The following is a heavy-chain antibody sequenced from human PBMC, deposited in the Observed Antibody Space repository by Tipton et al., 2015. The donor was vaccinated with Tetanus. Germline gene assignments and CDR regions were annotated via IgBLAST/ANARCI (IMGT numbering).Heavy chain of an antibody. D-gene: IGHD4-17*01. V-gene: IGHV4-31*02. CDR1: GGSISRTTYY. CDR3: AYGDYGFFDF. CDR2: TFYSGST. Sequence: LRLSCSVSGGSISRTTYYWSWVRQRPGKGLEWIGYTFYSGSTYYVPSFQSRVSISVDTSKNQFSLHLRSVSAADTAMYFCAYGDYGFFDFWGQGILVTVSS. J-gene: IGHJ4*02.